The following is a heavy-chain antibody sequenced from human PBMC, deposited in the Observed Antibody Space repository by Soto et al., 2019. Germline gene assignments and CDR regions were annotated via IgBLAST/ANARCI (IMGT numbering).Heavy chain of an antibody. V-gene: IGHV1-3*04. CDR1: GYTFTRYA. CDR2: INTGNGNT. Sequence: QVQLVQSGAEVKKPGASVKVSCKASGYTFTRYAMHWVRQAPGPGLEWMGWINTGNGNTHYSQKFQGRVTFTRDASATTAYMELSSLTSEDTAVYFCARTVDWFDPWGQGTLVTVSS. CDR3: ARTVDWFDP. J-gene: IGHJ5*02.